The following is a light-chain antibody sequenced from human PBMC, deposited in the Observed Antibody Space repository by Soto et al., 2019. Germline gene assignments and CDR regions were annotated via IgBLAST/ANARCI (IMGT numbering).Light chain of an antibody. Sequence: EIVMTQSPATLSVSPGERASLSCRASQTVSSNLAWYQQKPGQAPRLLIYGASTRATGVPARFSGSGSGTEFTLTISSLQSEDFAVYYCQQYGSSPRTFSQGTKVDIK. V-gene: IGKV3-15*01. CDR2: GAS. CDR3: QQYGSSPRT. J-gene: IGKJ1*01. CDR1: QTVSSN.